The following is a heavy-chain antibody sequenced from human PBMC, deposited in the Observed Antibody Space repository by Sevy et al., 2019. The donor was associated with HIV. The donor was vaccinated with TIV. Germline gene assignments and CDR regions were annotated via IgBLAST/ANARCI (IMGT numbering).Heavy chain of an antibody. CDR2: ISAYNGHT. V-gene: IGHV1-18*01. J-gene: IGHJ6*02. CDR3: ARLEASGSGWYGYGMDV. Sequence: ASVKVSCKASGYPFSTYAISWVRQAPGQGLECMGWISAYNGHTNYAQSLQDRVTMTTDTSTSTAYMELRSLRSDDTAVYYCARLEASGSGWYGYGMDVWGQGTTVTVSS. CDR1: GYPFSTYA. D-gene: IGHD6-19*01.